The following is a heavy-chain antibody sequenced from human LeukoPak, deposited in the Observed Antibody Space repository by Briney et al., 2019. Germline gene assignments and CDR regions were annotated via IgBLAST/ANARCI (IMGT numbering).Heavy chain of an antibody. Sequence: PGGSLRLCCGPGGISFSTFAMRWVRQATRRGLESVSVIRGGGDRKYYAEAVRGRFTISRDKSKNTLYLQMSSLRADDTAIYYCAKGHSAYGTGFDYWGQGTLVTVSS. J-gene: IGHJ4*02. D-gene: IGHD5-12*01. V-gene: IGHV3-23*01. CDR1: GISFSTFA. CDR2: IRGGGDRK. CDR3: AKGHSAYGTGFDY.